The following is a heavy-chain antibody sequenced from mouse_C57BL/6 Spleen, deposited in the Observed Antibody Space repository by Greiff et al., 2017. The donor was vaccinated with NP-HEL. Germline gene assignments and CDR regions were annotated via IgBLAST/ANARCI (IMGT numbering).Heavy chain of an antibody. J-gene: IGHJ1*03. CDR3: ANAPHYYGSSYGYFDV. CDR1: GYTFTSYW. D-gene: IGHD1-1*01. CDR2: IHPSDSDT. V-gene: IGHV1-74*01. Sequence: VQLQQPGAELVKPGASVKVSCKASGYTFTSYWMHWVKQRPGQGLEWIGRIHPSDSDTNYNQKFKGKATLTVDKSSSTAYMQLSSLTSEDSAVYYCANAPHYYGSSYGYFDVWGTGTTVTVSS.